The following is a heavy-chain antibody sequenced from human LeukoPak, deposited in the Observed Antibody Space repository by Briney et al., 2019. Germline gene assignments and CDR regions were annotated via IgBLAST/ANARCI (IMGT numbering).Heavy chain of an antibody. J-gene: IGHJ4*02. D-gene: IGHD3-22*01. Sequence: WETLSLTCSVSGASTTSYYWNWIRQAPGKGLEWIGYIYSDGTTSYSPSLRSRVTISIDTSRNQFSLKLSSVTAADAAVYYCARDTRSYDTSGYYYFDYWGQGALVTVSS. CDR2: IYSDGTT. CDR1: GASTTSYY. V-gene: IGHV4-59*01. CDR3: ARDTRSYDTSGYYYFDY.